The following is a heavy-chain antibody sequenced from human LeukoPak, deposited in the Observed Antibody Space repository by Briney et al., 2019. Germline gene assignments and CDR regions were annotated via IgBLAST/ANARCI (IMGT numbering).Heavy chain of an antibody. J-gene: IGHJ4*02. CDR1: GGSISSGGYS. Sequence: SETLSLTCAVSGGSISSGGYSWSWIRQPPGKGLEWIGYIYHSGSTYYNPSLKSRVTISVDRSKNQFSLKLSSVTAADTAVYYCAISSRDGYNRDLDYWGQGTLVTVSS. V-gene: IGHV4-30-2*01. CDR3: AISSRDGYNRDLDY. D-gene: IGHD5-24*01. CDR2: IYHSGST.